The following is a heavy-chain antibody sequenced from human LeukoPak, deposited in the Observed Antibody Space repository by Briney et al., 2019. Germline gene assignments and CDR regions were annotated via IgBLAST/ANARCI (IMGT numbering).Heavy chain of an antibody. J-gene: IGHJ4*02. Sequence: GESLKISCQASGYSFTSYWIAWVRQMPGKGLELMGIIYPDDSDTRYSPSFQGQVTISADKSISTAYLQWSSLKASDTAMYYCARRVYSSYYYFDYWGQGTLVTVSS. D-gene: IGHD6-6*01. CDR2: IYPDDSDT. CDR3: ARRVYSSYYYFDY. V-gene: IGHV5-51*01. CDR1: GYSFTSYW.